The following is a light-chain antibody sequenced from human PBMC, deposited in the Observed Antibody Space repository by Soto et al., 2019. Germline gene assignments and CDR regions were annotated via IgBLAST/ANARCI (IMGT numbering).Light chain of an antibody. CDR3: HQYGISPGT. J-gene: IGKJ1*01. CDR1: QSVSNNY. V-gene: IGKV3-20*01. CDR2: GAS. Sequence: EIVLTQSPGTLSLSPGERATLSCRASQSVSNNYLAWYQQKPGQAPRLLIYGASNRATGIPDRFSGGGSGRDFTLTISRLEPEDSAVYYCHQYGISPGTFGQGTKVDIK.